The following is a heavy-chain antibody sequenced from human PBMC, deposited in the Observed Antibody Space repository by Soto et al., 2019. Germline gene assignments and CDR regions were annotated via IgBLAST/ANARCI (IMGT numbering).Heavy chain of an antibody. D-gene: IGHD5-12*01. Sequence: ASVKVSCKASGYTFTSYGISWVRQAPGQGLEWMGWISAYNGNTNYAQKLQGRVTMTTDTSTSTAYMELRSLRSDDTAMYYCARDQGYSGYAVVAAPDYYYYYYMDVWGKGTTVTVSS. V-gene: IGHV1-18*01. CDR2: ISAYNGNT. CDR1: GYTFTSYG. J-gene: IGHJ6*03. CDR3: ARDQGYSGYAVVAAPDYYYYYYMDV.